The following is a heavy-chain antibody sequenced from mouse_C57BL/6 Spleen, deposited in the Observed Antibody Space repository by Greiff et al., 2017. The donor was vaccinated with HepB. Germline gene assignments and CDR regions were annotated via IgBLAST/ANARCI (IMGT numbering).Heavy chain of an antibody. Sequence: EVKLVESGGGLVQPGGSLKLSCAASGFTFSDYYMYWVRQTPEKRLEWVAYISNGGGSTYYPDTVKGRFTISSDNAKNTLYLQMSRLKSEDTAMYYCARLGGYDGGGFAYWGQGTLVTVSA. J-gene: IGHJ3*01. CDR3: ARLGGYDGGGFAY. V-gene: IGHV5-12*01. D-gene: IGHD2-2*01. CDR1: GFTFSDYY. CDR2: ISNGGGST.